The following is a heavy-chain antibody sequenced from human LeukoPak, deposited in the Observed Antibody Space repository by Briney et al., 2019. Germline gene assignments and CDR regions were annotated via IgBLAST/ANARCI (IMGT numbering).Heavy chain of an antibody. D-gene: IGHD2-2*02. V-gene: IGHV5-51*01. Sequence: GESLKTSCKGSGYSFTNYWIGWVRQMPGKGLEWIGIIYPGDSDTRYSPSFQGQVTISADKSISTAYLQWSSLKASDTAMYSCARPPLDCSSTSCYNDAFDIWGQGTMVTVSS. CDR2: IYPGDSDT. CDR3: ARPPLDCSSTSCYNDAFDI. CDR1: GYSFTNYW. J-gene: IGHJ3*02.